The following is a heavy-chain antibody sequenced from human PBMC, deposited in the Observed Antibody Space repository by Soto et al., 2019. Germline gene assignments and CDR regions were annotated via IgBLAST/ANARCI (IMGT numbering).Heavy chain of an antibody. V-gene: IGHV1-69*02. Sequence: SVKVSCKASGGTFSSYTISWVRQAPGQGLEWMGRIIPILGIANYAQKFQGRVTITADKSTSTAYMELSSLRSEDTAVYYCAKSLTMIVVVIIGDAFDIWGQGTMVTVSS. CDR3: AKSLTMIVVVIIGDAFDI. J-gene: IGHJ3*02. D-gene: IGHD3-22*01. CDR2: IIPILGIA. CDR1: GGTFSSYT.